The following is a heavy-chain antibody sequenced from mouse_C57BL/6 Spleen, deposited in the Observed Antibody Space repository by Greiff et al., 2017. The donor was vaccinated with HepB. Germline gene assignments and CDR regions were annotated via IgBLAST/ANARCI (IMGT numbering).Heavy chain of an antibody. CDR2: IDPSDSYT. J-gene: IGHJ2*01. Sequence: QVQLQQPGAELVKPGASVKLSCKASGYTFTSYWMQWVKQRPGQGLEWIGEIDPSDSYTNYNQKFKGKATLTVDTSSSTAYMQLSSLTSEDSAVYYCASHYYGSSDFDYWGKGTTLTVSS. V-gene: IGHV1-50*01. D-gene: IGHD1-1*01. CDR3: ASHYYGSSDFDY. CDR1: GYTFTSYW.